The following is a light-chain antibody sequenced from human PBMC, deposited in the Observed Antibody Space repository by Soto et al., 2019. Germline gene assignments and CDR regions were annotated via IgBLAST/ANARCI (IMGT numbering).Light chain of an antibody. Sequence: QSVLTQPASVSGSPGQSITISCTGTRSDIGAYNFVSWYQQHPGEVPKLILYDVNVRPSGVSNRFSGSKSGNTASLTISGLQAEDDADYYCTSWTTSTTMIFGGGTQLTVL. CDR2: DVN. J-gene: IGLJ2*01. CDR3: TSWTTSTTMI. CDR1: RSDIGAYNF. V-gene: IGLV2-14*03.